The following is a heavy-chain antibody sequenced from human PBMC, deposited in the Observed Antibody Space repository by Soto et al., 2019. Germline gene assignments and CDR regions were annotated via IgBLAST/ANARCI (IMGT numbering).Heavy chain of an antibody. CDR3: ARGLELGGGWFDP. J-gene: IGHJ5*02. Sequence: SETLSLTCTVSGGSINDADYYWTWIRQPPGKGLEWIGYIYYSGNTYYNPSLKSRVTISVDRSRNQFSLRLSSVTAADTAVYYCARGLELGGGWFDPWGQGTLVTVSS. CDR1: GGSINDADYY. D-gene: IGHD1-7*01. V-gene: IGHV4-30-4*01. CDR2: IYYSGNT.